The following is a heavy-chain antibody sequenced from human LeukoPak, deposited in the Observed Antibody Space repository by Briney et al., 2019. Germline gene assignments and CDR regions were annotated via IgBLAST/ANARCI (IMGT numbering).Heavy chain of an antibody. CDR2: INPNSGGT. CDR1: GYTFTSYA. V-gene: IGHV1-2*02. Sequence: ASVKVSCKASGYTFTSYAMNWVRQAPGQGLEWMGWINPNSGGTNYAQKFQGRVTMTGDTSISTAYMELSRLRSDDTAVYYCARESVPASYYYMDVWGKGTTVTVSS. J-gene: IGHJ6*03. CDR3: ARESVPASYYYMDV. D-gene: IGHD2-2*01.